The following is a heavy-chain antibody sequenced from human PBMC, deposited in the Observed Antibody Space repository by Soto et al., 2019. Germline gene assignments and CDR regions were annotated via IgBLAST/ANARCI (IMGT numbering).Heavy chain of an antibody. D-gene: IGHD3-10*01. J-gene: IGHJ6*02. V-gene: IGHV4-31*03. CDR3: ARVRRSGRSGMDV. CDR1: GGSISSGGYY. Sequence: PSETLSLTCTVSGGSISSGGYYWSWIRQHPGKGLEWIGYIYYSGSTYYNPSLQSRVTIPVDTPQNQSSLKLTSVTPADTAVYYCARVRRSGRSGMDVWGQGTTVTVSS. CDR2: IYYSGST.